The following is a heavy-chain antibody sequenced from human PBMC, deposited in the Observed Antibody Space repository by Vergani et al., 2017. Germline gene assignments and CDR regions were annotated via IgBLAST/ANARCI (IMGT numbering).Heavy chain of an antibody. V-gene: IGHV1-2*02. CDR2: INPNSGGT. CDR3: AKVSIAVTANWFDP. Sequence: QVQLVQSGAEVKKPGSSVKVSCKASGGTFTGYYMHWVRQAPGQGLEWMGWINPNSGGTNYAQKFQGRVTMTRDTSISTAYMELSRLRSDDTAVYYCAKVSIAVTANWFDPWGQGTLVTVSS. D-gene: IGHD4-17*01. J-gene: IGHJ5*02. CDR1: GGTFTGYY.